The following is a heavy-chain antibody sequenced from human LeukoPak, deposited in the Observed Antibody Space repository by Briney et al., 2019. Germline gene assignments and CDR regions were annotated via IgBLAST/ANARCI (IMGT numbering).Heavy chain of an antibody. CDR3: ARRARITMVRGVIGYFDY. CDR2: INHSGST. Sequence: PSETLSLTCAVYGGSFSGYYWSWIRQPPGKGLEWIGEINHSGSTNYNPSLKSRVTISVDTSKNQFSLKLSSVTAADTAVYYCARRARITMVRGVIGYFDYWGQGTLVTVSS. D-gene: IGHD3-10*01. V-gene: IGHV4-34*01. J-gene: IGHJ4*02. CDR1: GGSFSGYY.